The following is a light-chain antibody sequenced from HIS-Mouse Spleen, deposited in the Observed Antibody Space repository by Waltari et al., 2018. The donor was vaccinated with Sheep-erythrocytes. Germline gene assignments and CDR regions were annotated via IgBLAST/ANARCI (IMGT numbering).Light chain of an antibody. V-gene: IGKV1-39*01. CDR2: AAS. CDR1: QSSSSY. Sequence: DIQITQSPSSLSASVGDRVTITCRASQSSSSYLNWYQQKPGKAHKLLIYAASSLQSGVPSRFSGSGSGTDFTLTISSLQPEDFATYYCQQSYSTPPLTFGPGTKVDIK. CDR3: QQSYSTPPLT. J-gene: IGKJ3*01.